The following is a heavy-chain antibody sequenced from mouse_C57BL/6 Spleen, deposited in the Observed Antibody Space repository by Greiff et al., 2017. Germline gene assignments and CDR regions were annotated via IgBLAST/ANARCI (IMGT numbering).Heavy chain of an antibody. CDR2: INYDGSST. CDR1: GFTFSDYY. J-gene: IGHJ2*01. CDR3: ARGYYYGSRGGYFDY. V-gene: IGHV5-16*01. D-gene: IGHD1-1*01. Sequence: EVQVVESEGGLVQPGSSMKLSCTASGFTFSDYYMAWVRQVPEKGLEWVANINYDGSSTYYLDSLKSRFIISRDNAKNILYLQMSSLKSEDTATYYCARGYYYGSRGGYFDYWGQGTTLTVSS.